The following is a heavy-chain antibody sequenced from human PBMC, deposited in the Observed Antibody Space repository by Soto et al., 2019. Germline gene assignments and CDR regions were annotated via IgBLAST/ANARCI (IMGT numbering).Heavy chain of an antibody. CDR2: ISGSGGST. CDR1: GFTFSSYA. CDR3: AKVGFYYYGSGSYQNYDY. D-gene: IGHD3-10*01. J-gene: IGHJ4*02. V-gene: IGHV3-23*04. Sequence: EAQLVQSGGGLVQPGGSLRLSCAASGFTFSSYAMSWVRQAPGKGLEWVSAISGSGGSTYYADSVKGRFTISRDNSKNTLYLQMNSLRAEDTAVYYCAKVGFYYYGSGSYQNYDYWGQGTLVTVSS.